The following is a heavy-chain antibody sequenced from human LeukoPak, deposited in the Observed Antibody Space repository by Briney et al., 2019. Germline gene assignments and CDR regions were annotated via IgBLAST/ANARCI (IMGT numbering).Heavy chain of an antibody. CDR1: GFTFSSYS. Sequence: PGGSLRLSCAASGFTFSSYSMNWVRQAPGKGLEWVSSISSSSSYIYYADSVKGRFTISRDNAKTSLYLQMNSLRAEDTAVYYCARDRTGDFDYWGQGTLVTVSS. CDR3: ARDRTGDFDY. V-gene: IGHV3-21*01. D-gene: IGHD3-10*01. J-gene: IGHJ4*02. CDR2: ISSSSSYI.